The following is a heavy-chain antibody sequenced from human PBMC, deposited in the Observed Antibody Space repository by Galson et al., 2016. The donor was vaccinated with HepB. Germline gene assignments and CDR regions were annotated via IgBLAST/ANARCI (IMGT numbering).Heavy chain of an antibody. V-gene: IGHV3-30*18. CDR2: DSMDGRRK. CDR1: GFTFSNYG. D-gene: IGHD2/OR15-2a*01. J-gene: IGHJ4*02. Sequence: SLRLSCAASGFTFSNYGMHWVRQAPGKGLEWVAADSMDGRRKFYADSVKGRFTISRDHSNNLLFMQMSSLRADDTAVYYCAKRNEYCPAVGCSVDYWGQGTLVSVSS. CDR3: AKRNEYCPAVGCSVDY.